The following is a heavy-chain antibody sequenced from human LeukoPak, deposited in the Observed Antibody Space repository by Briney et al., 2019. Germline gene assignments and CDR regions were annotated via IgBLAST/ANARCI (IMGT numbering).Heavy chain of an antibody. CDR3: ARGEGMVTTFEVLGY. V-gene: IGHV3-30-3*01. CDR1: GFTFSSYA. Sequence: PGGSLRLSCAASGFTFSSYAMHWVRQAPGKGLEWVAVISYDGSNIYYADSVKGRFTISRDNSKNTLYLQMNSLRAEDTAVYYCARGEGMVTTFEVLGYWGQGTLVTVSS. D-gene: IGHD3-10*02. J-gene: IGHJ4*02. CDR2: ISYDGSNI.